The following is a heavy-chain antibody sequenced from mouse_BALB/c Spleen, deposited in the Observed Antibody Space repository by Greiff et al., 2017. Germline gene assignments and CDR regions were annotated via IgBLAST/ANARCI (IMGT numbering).Heavy chain of an antibody. V-gene: IGHV1S22*01. Sequence: LQQPGSELVRPGASVKLSCKASGYTFTSYWMHWVKQRHGQGLEWIGNIYPGSGSTNYDEKFKSKGTLTVDTSSSTAYMHLSSLTSEDSAVYYCTSGGIFDYWGQGTTLTVSS. J-gene: IGHJ2*01. CDR1: GYTFTSYW. CDR3: TSGGIFDY. CDR2: IYPGSGST.